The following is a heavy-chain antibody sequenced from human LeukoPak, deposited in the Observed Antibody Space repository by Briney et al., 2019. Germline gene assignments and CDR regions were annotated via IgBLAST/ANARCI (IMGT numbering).Heavy chain of an antibody. J-gene: IGHJ6*02. CDR1: GFTVSSNY. V-gene: IGHV3-53*01. D-gene: IGHD6-13*01. Sequence: PGGSLRLSCAASGFTVSSNYMSWVRQAPGKGLEWVSIIYSGDSTYYADSVKGRFTISRDNPKNTLYLQMNSLRAEDTAVCYCARAATEIYYAMDVWGQGTTVTVSS. CDR2: IYSGDST. CDR3: ARAATEIYYAMDV.